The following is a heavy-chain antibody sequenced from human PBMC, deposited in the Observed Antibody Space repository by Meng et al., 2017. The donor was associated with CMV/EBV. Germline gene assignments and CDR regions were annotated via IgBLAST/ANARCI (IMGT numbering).Heavy chain of an antibody. CDR3: ARIAAAGRFDY. J-gene: IGHJ4*02. Sequence: HITIKESGPTLVKPTQTLTLTCTFSGFSLSTSGVGVGWIRQPPGQALEWLALIYWDDDKRYSPSLKSRLTITKDTSKNQVVLTIPNMDPVDTATYYCARIAAAGRFDYWGQGTLVTVSS. CDR2: IYWDDDK. V-gene: IGHV2-5*02. CDR1: GFSLSTSGVG. D-gene: IGHD6-13*01.